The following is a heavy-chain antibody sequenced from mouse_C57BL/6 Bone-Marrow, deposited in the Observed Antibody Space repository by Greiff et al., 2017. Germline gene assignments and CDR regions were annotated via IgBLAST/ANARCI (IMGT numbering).Heavy chain of an antibody. Sequence: QVQLQQSGAALVKPGASVKLSCKASGYTFTSYWMQWVKQRPGQGLEWIGEIDPSDSYTNSIQKFKGKATLNVDTSSRTAYMQLSSLTSEDSAVYYCAREAYYGSSYPFPYWGQGTLVTVSA. D-gene: IGHD1-1*01. CDR2: IDPSDSYT. J-gene: IGHJ3*01. CDR1: GYTFTSYW. V-gene: IGHV1-50*01. CDR3: AREAYYGSSYPFPY.